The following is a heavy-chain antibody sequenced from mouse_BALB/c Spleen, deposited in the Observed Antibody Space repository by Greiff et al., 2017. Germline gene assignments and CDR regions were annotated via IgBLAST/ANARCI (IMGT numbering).Heavy chain of an antibody. CDR3: ASSRAYYGNYWFAY. D-gene: IGHD2-10*01. CDR2: IWGDGST. V-gene: IGHV2-6-7*01. Sequence: VKLMESGPGLVAPSQSLSITCTVSGFSLTGYGVNWVRQPPGKGLEWLGMIWGDGSTDYNSALKSRLSISKDNSKSQVFLKMNSLQTDDTARYYCASSRAYYGNYWFAYWGQGTLVTVSA. J-gene: IGHJ3*01. CDR1: GFSLTGYG.